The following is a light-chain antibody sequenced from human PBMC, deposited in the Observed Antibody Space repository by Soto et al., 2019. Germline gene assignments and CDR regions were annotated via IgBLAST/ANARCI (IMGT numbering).Light chain of an antibody. Sequence: DIQMTQSPSPLSASVGDRVTITCQASQDISNYLNWYQQKPGKAPKLLIYDASNLETGVPSRFSGSGSVTDFTFPISSLQPEDIATYYCQQYDNLPPFTFGPGTKVDIK. V-gene: IGKV1-33*01. CDR1: QDISNY. J-gene: IGKJ3*01. CDR2: DAS. CDR3: QQYDNLPPFT.